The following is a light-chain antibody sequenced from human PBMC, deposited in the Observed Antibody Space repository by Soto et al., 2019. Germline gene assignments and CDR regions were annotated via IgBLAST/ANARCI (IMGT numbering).Light chain of an antibody. CDR2: GAS. V-gene: IGKV3-20*01. J-gene: IGKJ1*01. CDR3: QRYDSLRT. Sequence: IVLTQSQAALSVSPVQIATLSCMASQSVRSNFLAWYQQKPGQAPRLLIYGASNRATGIPDRFSGSGSGTDFTLTITRLEPEDFAMYYCQRYDSLRTFGQGTKVDIK. CDR1: QSVRSNF.